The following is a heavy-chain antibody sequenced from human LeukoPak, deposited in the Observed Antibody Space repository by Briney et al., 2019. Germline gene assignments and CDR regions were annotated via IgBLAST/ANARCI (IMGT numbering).Heavy chain of an antibody. J-gene: IGHJ6*02. D-gene: IGHD3-10*01. CDR1: GYTFTAYY. CDR3: ARDQNRCFGECQSGGLSDI. V-gene: IGHV1-2*02. Sequence: ASVRVSCKASGYTFTAYYIHWVRQAPGQGLEWMGWINPNNGAAIYAQRFQDSVSMTSDTSMSTAYMELSSLRSDDTAVYYCARDQNRCFGECQSGGLSDIWGQGTTVTVSS. CDR2: INPNNGAA.